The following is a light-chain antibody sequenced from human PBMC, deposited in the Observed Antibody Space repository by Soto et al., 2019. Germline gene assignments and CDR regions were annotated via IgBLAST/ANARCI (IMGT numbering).Light chain of an antibody. J-gene: IGKJ2*01. Sequence: EIVLTQSPATLSLSPGERATLSCRASQSVSVYLAWYQQKRGQAPRLLIYEASNRATGIPARFSGSGSGTDFTLTISSLEPEAFAVYYCQQYGSSHSFGQGTKLEIK. CDR3: QQYGSSHS. CDR1: QSVSVY. V-gene: IGKV3-11*01. CDR2: EAS.